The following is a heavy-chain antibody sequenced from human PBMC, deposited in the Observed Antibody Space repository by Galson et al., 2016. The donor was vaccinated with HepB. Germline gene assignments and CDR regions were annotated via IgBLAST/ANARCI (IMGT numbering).Heavy chain of an antibody. V-gene: IGHV3-33*01. CDR3: AREVDTAVVIYGFDI. D-gene: IGHD5-18*01. Sequence: SLRLSCAASGFTFSSYGMHWVRQAPGKGLEWVAVIWYDGSHKYFADSAKGRFTLSRDNSKNTLYLRMNSLRAEDTAVYYCAREVDTAVVIYGFDIWGQGTMAAVSS. J-gene: IGHJ3*02. CDR2: IWYDGSHK. CDR1: GFTFSSYG.